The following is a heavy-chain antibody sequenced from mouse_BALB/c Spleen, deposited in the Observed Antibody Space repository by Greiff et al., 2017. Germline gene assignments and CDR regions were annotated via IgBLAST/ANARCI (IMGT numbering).Heavy chain of an antibody. CDR3: ARDLGITGVYFDY. V-gene: IGHV2-9*02. D-gene: IGHD2-4*01. Sequence: VMLVESGPGLVAPSQSLSITCTVSGFSLTSYGVHWVRQPPGKGLEWLGVIWAGGSTNYNSALMSRLSISKDNSKSQVFLKMNSLQTDDTAMYYCARDLGITGVYFDYWGQGTTLTVSS. J-gene: IGHJ2*01. CDR2: IWAGGST. CDR1: GFSLTSYG.